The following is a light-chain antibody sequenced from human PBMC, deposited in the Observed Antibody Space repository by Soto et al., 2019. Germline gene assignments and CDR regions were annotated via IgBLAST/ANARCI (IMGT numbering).Light chain of an antibody. CDR3: QQRSNWPPPLT. CDR2: DAS. J-gene: IGKJ4*01. Sequence: EIVLTQSPATLSLSPGERATLSCRASQSVSSYLAWYQQKPGQAPRLLIYDASNRATGIPAMFSGSGSGTDFTLTISSLEPEDFAVYYCQQRSNWPPPLTFGGWTKVDIK. CDR1: QSVSSY. V-gene: IGKV3-11*01.